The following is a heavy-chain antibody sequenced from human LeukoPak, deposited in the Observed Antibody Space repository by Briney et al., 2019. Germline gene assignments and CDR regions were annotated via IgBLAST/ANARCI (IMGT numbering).Heavy chain of an antibody. D-gene: IGHD3-10*01. Sequence: GGSLRLSCAASGFTFSSYGMSWVRQAPGKGLEWVSAISGSGGSTYYADSVKGRFTISRDNSKNTLYLQMNSLRAEDTAVYYCARNMWFGESSDASDIWGQGTMVTVSS. J-gene: IGHJ3*02. CDR1: GFTFSSYG. V-gene: IGHV3-23*01. CDR2: ISGSGGST. CDR3: ARNMWFGESSDASDI.